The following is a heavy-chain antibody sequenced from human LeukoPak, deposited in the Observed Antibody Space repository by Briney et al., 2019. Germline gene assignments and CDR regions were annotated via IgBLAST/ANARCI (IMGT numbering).Heavy chain of an antibody. CDR1: GFTFSSFG. D-gene: IGHD2-15*01. CDR3: AKVLPRPTLVPPWSSGMDV. J-gene: IGHJ6*02. Sequence: GGSLRLSCAASGFTFSSFGLHWVRQAPGKGLEWVAVISYEGSNKYYADSVKGRFTISRDNSKNTLYLQMNRLRTEDTAVYHCAKVLPRPTLVPPWSSGMDVWGQGTTVTVSS. CDR2: ISYEGSNK. V-gene: IGHV3-30*18.